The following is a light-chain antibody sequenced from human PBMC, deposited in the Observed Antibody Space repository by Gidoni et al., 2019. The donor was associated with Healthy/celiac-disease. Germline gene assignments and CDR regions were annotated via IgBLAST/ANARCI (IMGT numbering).Light chain of an antibody. CDR2: GAS. CDR3: QQSDSTPCT. CDR1: QNISSY. Sequence: DFHIPLSPSSLSASVGDRVTITCRASQNISSYLNWYQQKPGKAPKLLIYGASNLQSGVPSRFSGSGSGTDFTLTISSLQPEDFATYYCQQSDSTPCTFXEXTKLEIK. V-gene: IGKV1-39*01. J-gene: IGKJ2*02.